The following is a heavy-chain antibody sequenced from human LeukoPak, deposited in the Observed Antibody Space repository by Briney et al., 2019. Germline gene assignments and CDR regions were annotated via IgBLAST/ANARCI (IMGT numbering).Heavy chain of an antibody. D-gene: IGHD3-10*01. Sequence: SETLSLTCTVSGGSISSRSYYWGWIRQPPGKGLEWIGSIYYSGSTYYNPSLKSRLTMSVDTSKNQFSLQLNSVTPEDTAVYYCARLGSLLWFGELSSDYYYGMDVWGQGTTVTVSS. CDR3: ARLGSLLWFGELSSDYYYGMDV. J-gene: IGHJ6*02. CDR2: IYYSGST. CDR1: GGSISSRSYY. V-gene: IGHV4-39*01.